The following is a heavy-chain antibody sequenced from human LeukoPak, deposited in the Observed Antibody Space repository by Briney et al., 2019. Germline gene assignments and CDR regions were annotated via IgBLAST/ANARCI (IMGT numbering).Heavy chain of an antibody. D-gene: IGHD5-24*01. CDR3: AHRQMSTFDY. CDR2: IYGNDDK. Sequence: SGPTLVNPTQTLTLTCTFSGFSLTIGGVAVAWIRQPPGKALEWLAVIYGNDDKRYSPSLMSRLSITKDTSKNQVVLTMTNMDPADTATYFCAHRQMSTFDYWGQGTLVTVSS. CDR1: GFSLTIGGVA. V-gene: IGHV2-5*01. J-gene: IGHJ4*02.